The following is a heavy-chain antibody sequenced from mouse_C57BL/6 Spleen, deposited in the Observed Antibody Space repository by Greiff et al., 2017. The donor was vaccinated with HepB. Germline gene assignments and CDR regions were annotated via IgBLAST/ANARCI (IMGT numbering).Heavy chain of an antibody. CDR3: ARWGRTAQATYAMDY. D-gene: IGHD3-2*02. V-gene: IGHV1-26*01. CDR2: INPNNGGT. CDR1: GYTFTDYY. J-gene: IGHJ4*01. Sequence: VHVKQSGPELVKPGASVKISCKASGYTFTDYYMNWVKQSHGKSLEWIGDINPNNGGTSYNQKFKGKATLTVDKSSSTAYMELRSLTSEDSAVYYCARWGRTAQATYAMDYWGQGTSVTVSS.